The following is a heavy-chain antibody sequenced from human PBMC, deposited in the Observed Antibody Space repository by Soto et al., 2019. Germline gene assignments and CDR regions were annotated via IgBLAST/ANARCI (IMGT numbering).Heavy chain of an antibody. D-gene: IGHD4-4*01. J-gene: IGHJ2*01. Sequence: QITLKESGPELVKPTQTLTLTCTFSGFSLSTSGVAVGWIRQPPGKALEWLSLIYWDDDNRYSPSLNSRLTISKDTSKVHVVLTITNMDPVDTATYYCVHQAWNNINFSVAPWGRGTLVTVSS. CDR3: VHQAWNNINFSVAP. CDR2: IYWDDDN. CDR1: GFSLSTSGVA. V-gene: IGHV2-5*02.